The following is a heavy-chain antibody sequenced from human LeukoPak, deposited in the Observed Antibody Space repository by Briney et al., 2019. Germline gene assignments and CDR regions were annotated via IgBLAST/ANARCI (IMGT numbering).Heavy chain of an antibody. Sequence: SKTLSLTCTVSGGSISSGDYYWSWIRQPPGKGLEWIGYIYYSGSTYYNPSLKSRVTISVDTSKNQFSLKLSSVTAADTAVYYCASLYGSGSYTYNWFDPWGQGTLVTVSS. V-gene: IGHV4-30-4*01. CDR1: GGSISSGDYY. D-gene: IGHD3-10*01. CDR2: IYYSGST. CDR3: ASLYGSGSYTYNWFDP. J-gene: IGHJ5*02.